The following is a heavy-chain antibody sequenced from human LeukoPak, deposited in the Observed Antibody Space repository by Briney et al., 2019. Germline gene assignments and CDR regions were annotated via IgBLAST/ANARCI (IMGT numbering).Heavy chain of an antibody. CDR2: ISYDGTNK. D-gene: IGHD2-15*01. Sequence: PGGSLRLSCAASGFTFSRYSMNWVRQAPGKGLEWVAVISYDGTNKYYADSVKGRFTISRDNSKNTLYLQMNSLRAEDTAIYYCARGIIVVVAATSNWFDPWGQGTLVTVSS. CDR3: ARGIIVVVAATSNWFDP. CDR1: GFTFSRYS. V-gene: IGHV3-30*03. J-gene: IGHJ5*02.